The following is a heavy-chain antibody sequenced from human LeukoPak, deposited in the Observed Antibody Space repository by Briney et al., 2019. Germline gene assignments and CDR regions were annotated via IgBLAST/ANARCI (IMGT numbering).Heavy chain of an antibody. D-gene: IGHD1-1*01. V-gene: IGHV1-2*02. CDR3: ARGGLERTFYFYMDV. CDR1: GYTFTGYY. CDR2: INPNSGGT. J-gene: IGHJ6*03. Sequence: ASVKVSCKTSGYTFTGYYIHWVRQAPGQGLEWMGWINPNSGGTNYAQKFQDRVTMTRDTSISTAYMELSGLRSDDTAVYYCARGGLERTFYFYMDVWGKGTSVTISS.